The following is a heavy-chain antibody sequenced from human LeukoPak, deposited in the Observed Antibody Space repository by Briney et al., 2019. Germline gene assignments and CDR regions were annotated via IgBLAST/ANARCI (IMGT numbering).Heavy chain of an antibody. CDR1: GYTFTSYY. V-gene: IGHV1-46*01. D-gene: IGHD6-13*01. J-gene: IGHJ4*02. CDR3: ARGNFHWEQQLAELDY. CDR2: INPSGGST. Sequence: ASVKVSCKASGYTFTSYYMHWVRQAPGQGLEWMGIINPSGGSTSYAQKFQGRVTMTRDTSTSTVYMELSSLRSEDTAVYYCARGNFHWEQQLAELDYWGQGTLVTVSS.